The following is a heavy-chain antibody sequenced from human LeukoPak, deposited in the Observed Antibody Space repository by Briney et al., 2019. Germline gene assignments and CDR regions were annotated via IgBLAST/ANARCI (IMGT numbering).Heavy chain of an antibody. Sequence: SETLSLTCTVSGGSISTYYWNWIRQPPGKGLEWIGYIYYSGTTNYNPSLKSRVTMPVDTSRNQFSLKLSSVTAADTAVYYWARVSSVWIKDYYYYMDVWGKGTTVTVSS. V-gene: IGHV4-59*12. CDR2: IYYSGTT. J-gene: IGHJ6*03. CDR1: GGSISTYY. CDR3: ARVSSVWIKDYYYYMDV. D-gene: IGHD5-12*01.